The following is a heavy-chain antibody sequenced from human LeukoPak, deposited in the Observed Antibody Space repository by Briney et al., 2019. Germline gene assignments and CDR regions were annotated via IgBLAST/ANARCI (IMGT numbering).Heavy chain of an antibody. D-gene: IGHD5-18*01. Sequence: PGGSLRLSCAASGVTFSSYAMTWVRQAPGKGLEWVSAISGSGGSTYYADSVKGRFTISRDNYKNTLYLQMNSLRADATAVYYCANSYGYSGHFDYWGQGTLVTVSS. CDR3: ANSYGYSGHFDY. CDR2: ISGSGGST. CDR1: GVTFSSYA. J-gene: IGHJ4*02. V-gene: IGHV3-23*01.